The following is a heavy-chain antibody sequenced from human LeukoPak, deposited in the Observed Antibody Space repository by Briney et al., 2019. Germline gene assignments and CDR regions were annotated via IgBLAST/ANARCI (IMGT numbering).Heavy chain of an antibody. D-gene: IGHD5-24*01. J-gene: IGHJ3*02. V-gene: IGHV4-31*03. CDR2: IYYSGRT. Sequence: SSQTLSLTCTVSGDSIRTSGYYWTWIRQHPGKDLEWIGYIYYSGRTYYSPSLKSRVTTSVHTSENQFSLELSSVTAADTAVYYCARGSAAGWHAFDIWGQGTMVTVSS. CDR3: ARGSAAGWHAFDI. CDR1: GDSIRTSGYY.